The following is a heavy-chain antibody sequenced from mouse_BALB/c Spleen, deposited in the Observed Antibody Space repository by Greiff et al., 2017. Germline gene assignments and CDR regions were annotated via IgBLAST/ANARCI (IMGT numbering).Heavy chain of an antibody. CDR1: GFTFSSYA. V-gene: IGHV5-9-4*01. Sequence: EVKVVESGGGLVKPGGSLKLSCAASGFTFSSYAMSWVRQSPEKRLEWVAEISSGGSYTYYPDTVTGRFTISRDNAKNTLYLEMSSLRSEDTATYYCARDDGNYVGAMDYWGQGTSVTVSS. D-gene: IGHD2-1*01. J-gene: IGHJ4*01. CDR2: ISSGGSYT. CDR3: ARDDGNYVGAMDY.